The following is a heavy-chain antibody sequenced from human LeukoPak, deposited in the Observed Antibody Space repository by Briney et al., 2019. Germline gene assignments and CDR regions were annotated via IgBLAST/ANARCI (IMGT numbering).Heavy chain of an antibody. CDR3: AREAWRPYLDY. CDR2: ITITDGGA. CDR1: GFLFRAYA. J-gene: IGHJ4*02. V-gene: IGHV3-23*01. Sequence: GGSLRLSCEASGFLFRAYAMSWVREAPGKGLEWLSTITITDGGAYYIDSVKGRFTMSRDNSKSTLYLQMNSLRAEDTAVYYCAREAWRPYLDYWGQGTPVTVSS. D-gene: IGHD1-26*01.